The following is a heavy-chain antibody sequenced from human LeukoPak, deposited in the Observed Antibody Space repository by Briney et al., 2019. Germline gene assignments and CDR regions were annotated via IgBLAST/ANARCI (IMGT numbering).Heavy chain of an antibody. Sequence: ASVKVSCKASGYTFTTYGISWVRQAPGQGLEWMGWISAYNGNTNYAQKFRGRVTMTTDTSTSTAYMELRSLRSDDTAVYYCAREGKVGATNPWFDPWGQGTPVTVSS. CDR3: AREGKVGATNPWFDP. D-gene: IGHD1-26*01. CDR1: GYTFTTYG. J-gene: IGHJ5*02. V-gene: IGHV1-18*01. CDR2: ISAYNGNT.